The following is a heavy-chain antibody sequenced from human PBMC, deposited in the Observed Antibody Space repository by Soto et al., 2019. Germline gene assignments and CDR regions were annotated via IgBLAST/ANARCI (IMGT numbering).Heavy chain of an antibody. V-gene: IGHV4-59*01. CDR2: IYDSGST. J-gene: IGHJ4*02. D-gene: IGHD2-15*01. Sequence: PSETLSLTCTVSGGSISGYQWTWIRQPPGKGLEWIGYIYDSGSTHYNPSLRSRVTISLDTSKNQFSLKLTSVTAADTAVYYCARNRLYCCDNTCTRGFYYCGQGTLVTVSS. CDR1: GGSISGYQ. CDR3: ARNRLYCCDNTCTRGFYY.